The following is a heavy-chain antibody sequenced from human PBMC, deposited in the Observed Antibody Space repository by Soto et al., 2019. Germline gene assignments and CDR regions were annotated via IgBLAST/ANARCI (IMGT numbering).Heavy chain of an antibody. D-gene: IGHD6-13*01. J-gene: IGHJ6*02. CDR1: GGTFSSYA. CDR3: ASSPLDGRLDAAAAHYYCYGMDV. V-gene: IGHV1-69*01. Sequence: QVQLVQSGAEVKKPGSSVKVSCKASGGTFSSYAISWVRQAPGQGLEWMGGIIPIFGTANYAQKFQGRVTITADESTSTAYMELGSVRSEDTAVYYCASSPLDGRLDAAAAHYYCYGMDVLGQGTTVTVSS. CDR2: IIPIFGTA.